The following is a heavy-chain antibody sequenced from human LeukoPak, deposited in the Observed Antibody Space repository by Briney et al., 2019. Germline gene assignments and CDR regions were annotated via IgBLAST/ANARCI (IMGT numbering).Heavy chain of an antibody. CDR1: GYTYTSYG. CDR2: ISAYNGNT. J-gene: IGHJ4*02. CDR3: ATQGSSWYDY. D-gene: IGHD6-13*01. Sequence: EASVKVSCTASGYTYTSYGISWVRQAPGQGLEWMGWISAYNGNTNYAQKLQGRVTMTTDTSTSTAYMELRSLRSDDTAVYYCATQGSSWYDYWGQGTLVTVSS. V-gene: IGHV1-18*01.